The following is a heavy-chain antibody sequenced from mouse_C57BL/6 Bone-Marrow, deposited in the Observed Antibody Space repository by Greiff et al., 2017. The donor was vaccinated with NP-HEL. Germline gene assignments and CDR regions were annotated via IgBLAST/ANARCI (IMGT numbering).Heavy chain of an antibody. Sequence: VQLQQPGTELVKPGASVKLSCKASGYTFTSYWMHWVKQRPGQGLEWIGNINPSNGGTNYNEKFKSKATLTVDKSSSTAYMQLSSLTSEDSAVYYCAREGTTVVAPYAMDYWGQGTSVTVSS. V-gene: IGHV1-53*01. CDR1: GYTFTSYW. J-gene: IGHJ4*01. CDR3: AREGTTVVAPYAMDY. D-gene: IGHD1-1*01. CDR2: INPSNGGT.